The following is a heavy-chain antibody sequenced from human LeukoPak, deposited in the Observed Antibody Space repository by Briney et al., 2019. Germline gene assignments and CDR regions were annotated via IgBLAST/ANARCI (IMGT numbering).Heavy chain of an antibody. Sequence: PGGSLRLSCAASGLTVGTNYMSWVRQAPGKGLEWVSLIYSGGGTYYADSVKGRFTISRDNSRNTLSLQMNSLRVDDTAVYYCARGFRSVTTWGYFDYWGQGALVTVSS. CDR1: GLTVGTNY. CDR3: ARGFRSVTTWGYFDY. CDR2: IYSGGGT. J-gene: IGHJ4*02. V-gene: IGHV3-66*01. D-gene: IGHD4-17*01.